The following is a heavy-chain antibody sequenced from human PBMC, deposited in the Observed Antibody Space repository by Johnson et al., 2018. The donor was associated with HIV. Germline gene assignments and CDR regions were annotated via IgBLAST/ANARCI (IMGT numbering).Heavy chain of an antibody. CDR2: IWYDGSNK. D-gene: IGHD6-19*01. V-gene: IGHV3-33*06. Sequence: QVKLVESGGGEVQPGRSLRLSCAASGFTFSSYGMHWVRQAPGKGLEWVALIWYDGSNKYYADSVQGRFTISRDNSKNTLYLQMNSLRAEDTAVYYCAKDFVRWLVKRGAFDIWGQGTMVTVSS. CDR1: GFTFSSYG. CDR3: AKDFVRWLVKRGAFDI. J-gene: IGHJ3*02.